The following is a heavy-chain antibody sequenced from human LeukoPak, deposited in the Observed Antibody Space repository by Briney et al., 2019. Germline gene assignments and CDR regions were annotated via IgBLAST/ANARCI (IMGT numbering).Heavy chain of an antibody. V-gene: IGHV3-48*03. J-gene: IGHJ4*02. CDR3: AREGCSSTSCYDY. CDR2: ISSSAGTI. CDR1: GFTFSSYE. D-gene: IGHD2-2*01. Sequence: PGGSLRLSCAASGFTFSSYEMNWVRQAPGKGLEWVSYISSSAGTIYYADSVKGRFTISRDNAKNSLYLQMNSLRAEDTAVYYCAREGCSSTSCYDYWGQGTLVTVSS.